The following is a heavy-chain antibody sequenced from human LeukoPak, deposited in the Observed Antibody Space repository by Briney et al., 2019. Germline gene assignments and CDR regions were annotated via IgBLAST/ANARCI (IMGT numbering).Heavy chain of an antibody. CDR1: GFTFDDYA. CDR2: ISWNSGSI. CDR3: AGYYDFWSGQRGGVYFDY. V-gene: IGHV3-9*01. J-gene: IGHJ4*02. Sequence: PGGSLRLSCAASGFTFDDYAMHWVRQAPGKGLEWASGISWNSGSIGYADSVKGRFTISRDNSKNTLYLQMNSLRAEDTAVYYCAGYYDFWSGQRGGVYFDYWGQGTLVTVSS. D-gene: IGHD3-3*01.